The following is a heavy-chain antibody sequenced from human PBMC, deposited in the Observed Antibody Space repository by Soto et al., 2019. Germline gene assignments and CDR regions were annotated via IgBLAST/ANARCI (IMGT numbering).Heavy chain of an antibody. J-gene: IGHJ6*02. D-gene: IGHD3-10*01. CDR2: INPNSGGT. V-gene: IGHV1-2*02. Sequence: GASVKVSCKASGYTFTGYYMHWVRQAPGQGLEWMGWINPNSGGTNYAQKFQGRVTMTRDTSISTAYMELSRLRSDDTAVYYCARDDITYYYGSGPRSGMDVWGQGTTVTVSS. CDR3: ARDDITYYYGSGPRSGMDV. CDR1: GYTFTGYY.